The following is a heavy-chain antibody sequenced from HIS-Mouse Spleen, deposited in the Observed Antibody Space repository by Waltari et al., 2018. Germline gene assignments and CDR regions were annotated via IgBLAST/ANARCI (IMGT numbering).Heavy chain of an antibody. CDR2: IYYSGHT. CDR1: GGSISSSSYY. J-gene: IGHJ4*02. D-gene: IGHD6-6*01. Sequence: QLQLQESGPGLVKPSETLSLTCTVSGGSISSSSYYWGWIRKPPGKGLEWIGSIYYSGHTYYNPSLKSRVTISVDTSKNQFSLKLSSVTAADTAVYYCASRYSSSSQFGYWGQGTLVTVSS. CDR3: ASRYSSSSQFGY. V-gene: IGHV4-39*07.